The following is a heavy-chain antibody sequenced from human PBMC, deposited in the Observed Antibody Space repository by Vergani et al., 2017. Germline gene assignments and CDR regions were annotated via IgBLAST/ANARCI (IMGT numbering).Heavy chain of an antibody. J-gene: IGHJ4*02. Sequence: QVQLVESGGGVVQPGRSLRLSCAASGFTFSSYAMHWVRQAPGKGLEWGAVISYDGSNKYYADSVKGRFTISRDNSKNTLYLQMNSLRAEDTAVYYCAREIVVVPAAQGDFDYWGQGTLVTVSS. D-gene: IGHD2-2*01. V-gene: IGHV3-30-3*01. CDR3: AREIVVVPAAQGDFDY. CDR1: GFTFSSYA. CDR2: ISYDGSNK.